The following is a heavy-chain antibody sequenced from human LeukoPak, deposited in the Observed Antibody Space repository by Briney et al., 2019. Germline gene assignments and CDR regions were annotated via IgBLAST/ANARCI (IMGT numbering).Heavy chain of an antibody. V-gene: IGHV4-4*09. CDR3: ARGSDYWYRFDP. J-gene: IGHJ5*02. Sequence: SETLSLTCTVSGDSISSYYWSWIRQPPGKGLEWIGYIYTSGTTNYNPSLKSRVTISVDTSKNQLSLKLSSVTAADTAMYYCARGSDYWYRFDPWGQGTLVTVSS. D-gene: IGHD2-8*02. CDR2: IYTSGTT. CDR1: GDSISSYY.